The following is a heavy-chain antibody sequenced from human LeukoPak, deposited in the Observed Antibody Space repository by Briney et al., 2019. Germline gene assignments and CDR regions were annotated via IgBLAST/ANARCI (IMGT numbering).Heavy chain of an antibody. J-gene: IGHJ3*02. D-gene: IGHD2-21*01. Sequence: GGSLGLSCAASGFTFSTYAMNWVRQAPGKGLEWVAVISDDGRHNYYADSVKGRFTISRDNSKSTLYLQMNSLRAEDTAVYYCLTIVETDLDAFDIWGQGTKVTVSS. CDR3: LTIVETDLDAFDI. V-gene: IGHV3-30*04. CDR2: ISDDGRHN. CDR1: GFTFSTYA.